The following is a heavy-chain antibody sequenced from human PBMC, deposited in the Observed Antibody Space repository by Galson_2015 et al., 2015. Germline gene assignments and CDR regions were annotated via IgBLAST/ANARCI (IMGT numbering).Heavy chain of an antibody. CDR2: IYWNDDK. V-gene: IGHV2-5*01. Sequence: PALVKPTQPLTLPCTFSGFSLSTSGVGVGWIRQPPGKALEWLALIYWNDDKRYSPSLKSRLTITKDTSKNQVVLTMTNMDPVDTATYYCAHRALLWFGRDDDAFDIWGQGTMVTVSS. D-gene: IGHD3-10*01. CDR3: AHRALLWFGRDDDAFDI. CDR1: GFSLSTSGVG. J-gene: IGHJ3*02.